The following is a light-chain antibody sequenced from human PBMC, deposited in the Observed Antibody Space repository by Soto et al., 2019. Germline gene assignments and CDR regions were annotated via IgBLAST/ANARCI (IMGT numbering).Light chain of an antibody. CDR2: SAS. Sequence: DIQLTQSPSVLSASVGDTVTITCRASQALSNYLAWYQQKPGKAPDLLIYSASTLQSGVPSRFSGSGSETEFSLTIRALQPEDFATYYCQQLNSLITFGQGTRLEIK. CDR3: QQLNSLIT. V-gene: IGKV1-9*01. CDR1: QALSNY. J-gene: IGKJ5*01.